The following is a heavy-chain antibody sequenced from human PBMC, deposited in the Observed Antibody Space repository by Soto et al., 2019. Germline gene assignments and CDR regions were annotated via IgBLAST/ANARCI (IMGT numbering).Heavy chain of an antibody. J-gene: IGHJ4*01. CDR1: GFAFSRYG. CDR3: AKEIEVAGDLDY. CDR2: VSSDGRTK. D-gene: IGHD6-19*01. V-gene: IGHV3-30*18. Sequence: PGGSLRLSCVASGFAFSRYGIHWVRQAPGKGLEWVGVVSSDGRTKYYADSVKGRFTISRDNFKNTLYLQMGSLRPEDTAVYYCAKEIEVAGDLDYWGHGTLATVSS.